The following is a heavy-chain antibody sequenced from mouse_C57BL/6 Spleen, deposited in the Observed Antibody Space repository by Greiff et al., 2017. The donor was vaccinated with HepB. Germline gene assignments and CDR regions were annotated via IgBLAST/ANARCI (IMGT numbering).Heavy chain of an antibody. J-gene: IGHJ3*01. D-gene: IGHD1-1*01. CDR1: GFNIKNTY. CDR2: IDPANGNT. CDR3: ARSHYYGSSWFAY. V-gene: IGHV14-3*01. Sequence: VQLQQSVAELVRPGASVKLSCTASGFNIKNTYMHWVKQRPEQGLEWIGRIDPANGNTKYAPKFQGKATITADTSSTTAYLQLSSLTSEDTAIYYGARSHYYGSSWFAYWGQGTLVTVSA.